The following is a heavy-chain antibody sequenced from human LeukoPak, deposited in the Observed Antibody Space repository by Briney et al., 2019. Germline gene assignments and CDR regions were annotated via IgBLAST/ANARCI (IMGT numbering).Heavy chain of an antibody. CDR2: ISYDGSNK. D-gene: IGHD1-26*01. V-gene: IGHV3-30*18. J-gene: IGHJ6*03. Sequence: GGSLRLSCGASGFTFDDYWMSWVRQAPGQGLEWVAVISYDGSNKYYADSVKGRFTISRDNSKNTLYLQMNSLRAEDTAVYYCAKVQWEQSYYYYMDVWGKGTTVTVSS. CDR1: GFTFDDYW. CDR3: AKVQWEQSYYYYMDV.